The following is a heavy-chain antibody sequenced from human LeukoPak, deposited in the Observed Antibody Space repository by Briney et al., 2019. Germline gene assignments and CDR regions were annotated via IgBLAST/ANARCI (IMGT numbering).Heavy chain of an antibody. Sequence: SETLSLTCTVSGGSVNNNTYYWSWIRQPPGKGLEWIGYIHHSGSTKYNPSLKSRVTMSVDTSQNQFSLNLSSVTTADTAVYYCARELFGSSPWGQGTLVTVSS. CDR3: ARELFGSSP. CDR1: GGSVNNNTYY. J-gene: IGHJ5*02. CDR2: IHHSGST. D-gene: IGHD3-3*01. V-gene: IGHV4-61*01.